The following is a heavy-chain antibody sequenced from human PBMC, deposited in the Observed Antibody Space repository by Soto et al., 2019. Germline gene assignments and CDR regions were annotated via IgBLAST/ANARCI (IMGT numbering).Heavy chain of an antibody. CDR3: AKDIKSGSRWAYYYYGMDV. Sequence: GGSLRLSCAASGFTFSSYGMHWVRQAPGKGLEWVAVISYDGSNKYYADSVKGRFTISRDNSKNTLYLQMNSLRAEDTAVYYCAKDIKSGSRWAYYYYGMDVSGQTPTVTVSS. D-gene: IGHD6-13*01. J-gene: IGHJ6*02. V-gene: IGHV3-30*18. CDR1: GFTFSSYG. CDR2: ISYDGSNK.